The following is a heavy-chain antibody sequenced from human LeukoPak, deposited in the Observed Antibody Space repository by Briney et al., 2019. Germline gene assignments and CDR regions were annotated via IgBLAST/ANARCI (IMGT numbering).Heavy chain of an antibody. Sequence: SETLSLTCTVSGGSISSGSYYWSWIRQPAGKGLEWIGRIYTSGSTNYNPSLKSRVTISVDTSKNQFSLKLSSVTAADTAVYYCARDTPGGIAAALVRGYYYYMDVWGKGTTVTVSS. CDR3: ARDTPGGIAAALVRGYYYYMDV. J-gene: IGHJ6*03. CDR1: GGSISSGSYY. CDR2: IYTSGST. D-gene: IGHD6-13*01. V-gene: IGHV4-61*02.